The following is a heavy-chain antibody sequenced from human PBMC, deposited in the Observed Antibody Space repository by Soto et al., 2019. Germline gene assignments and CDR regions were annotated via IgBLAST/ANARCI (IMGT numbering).Heavy chain of an antibody. V-gene: IGHV3-53*02. J-gene: IGHJ3*02. CDR1: GLIVSTNY. Sequence: EVQLVETGGGLIQPGGSLRLSCAASGLIVSTNYMNWVRQAPGKGLEWVSVLYSGGSTHYAGSVKGRFIISRDNSKNTLYFQINCLRAEETAVYYCARDRPGDEGDAFDIWGRGTLVTVSS. CDR2: LYSGGST. CDR3: ARDRPGDEGDAFDI. D-gene: IGHD3-10*01.